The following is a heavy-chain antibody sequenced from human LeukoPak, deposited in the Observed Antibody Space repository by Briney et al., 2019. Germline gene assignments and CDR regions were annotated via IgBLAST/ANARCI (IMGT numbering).Heavy chain of an antibody. Sequence: GGSLRLSCSASGFTFRSYSMNWVRQAPGKGLEWVSSISSSSRYISYADSVRGRFTISRDNAKTSLYLQMNSLRAEDTAVYYCARGAEMSGSYYSWFDPWGQGTLVTVSS. CDR1: GFTFRSYS. V-gene: IGHV3-21*01. D-gene: IGHD3-10*01. CDR2: ISSSSRYI. CDR3: ARGAEMSGSYYSWFDP. J-gene: IGHJ5*02.